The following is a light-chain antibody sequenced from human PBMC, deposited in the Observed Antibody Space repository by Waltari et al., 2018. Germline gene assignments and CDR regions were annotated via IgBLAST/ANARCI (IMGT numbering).Light chain of an antibody. CDR1: SSDVGAYNY. CDR2: DAN. Sequence: QSALTQPRSVSGSPGQSVTISCTGTSSDVGAYNYVTWYQQHPGKPPKLIIYDANKWPSGVPDRFSGSKSGNTASLTISGLQAEDEADYYCCSRTGRDSVIFGGGTKVTVL. CDR3: CSRTGRDSVI. V-gene: IGLV2-11*01. J-gene: IGLJ2*01.